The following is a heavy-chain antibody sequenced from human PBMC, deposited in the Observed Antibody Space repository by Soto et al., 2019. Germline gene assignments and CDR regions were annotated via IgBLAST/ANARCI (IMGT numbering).Heavy chain of an antibody. Sequence: QVQVVESGGGLVKPGGSLRLSCAASGFTFSDYYMIWIRQAPGKGLEWVSFLSSSGDSTKYADSVKGRFTISRDNAKNSLYLQLNGLRAADTAVYYCERGGVKGTTSRGQVYNWGQGTLVTVSS. CDR1: GFTFSDYY. D-gene: IGHD1-7*01. CDR2: LSSSGDST. V-gene: IGHV3-11*06. CDR3: ERGGVKGTTSRGQVYN. J-gene: IGHJ4*02.